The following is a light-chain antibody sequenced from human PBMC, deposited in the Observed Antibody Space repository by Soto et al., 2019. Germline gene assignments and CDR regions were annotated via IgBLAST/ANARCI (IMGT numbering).Light chain of an antibody. Sequence: EIVMTQSPATLSVSPGEKATLSCRASQTVSSTLPGYQQNPGQAPRLLIYGASTRATGIPARFSGSGSGTEFTLTISSLQSEDFAVYYCQQYNNWPPWTFGQGTKVEIK. V-gene: IGKV3-15*01. CDR3: QQYNNWPPWT. CDR1: QTVSST. J-gene: IGKJ1*01. CDR2: GAS.